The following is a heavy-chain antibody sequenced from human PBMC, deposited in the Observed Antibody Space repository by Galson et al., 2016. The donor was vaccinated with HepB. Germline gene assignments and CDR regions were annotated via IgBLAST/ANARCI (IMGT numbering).Heavy chain of an antibody. J-gene: IGHJ6*02. CDR2: INSDGSST. Sequence: SLRLSCAASGFTFSSYWMHWVRQAPGKGLVWVSRINSDGSSTSYADSVKGRFTISRDNAKNTLYLQMNSLRAEDTAVYYCARGSSSWSLHYYYGMGVWGQGTTVTVSS. CDR3: ARGSSSWSLHYYYGMGV. D-gene: IGHD6-13*01. CDR1: GFTFSSYW. V-gene: IGHV3-74*01.